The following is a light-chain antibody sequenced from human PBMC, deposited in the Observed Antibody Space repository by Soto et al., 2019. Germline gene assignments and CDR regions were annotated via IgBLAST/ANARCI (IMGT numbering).Light chain of an antibody. CDR1: QSVSTN. CDR2: GAS. Sequence: EIVMTQSPATLSVSPGERATLSCRASQSVSTNLAWYQQKPGQAPRLLIYGASTRATGMSARFSGSGSGTEFTLTISSLQSEDFVVYYCQQYNNWPLTFGGGTKVEIK. V-gene: IGKV3-15*01. CDR3: QQYNNWPLT. J-gene: IGKJ4*01.